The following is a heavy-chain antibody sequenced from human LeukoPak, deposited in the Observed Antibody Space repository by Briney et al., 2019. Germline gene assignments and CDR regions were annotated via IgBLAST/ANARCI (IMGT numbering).Heavy chain of an antibody. CDR1: GYTLTELS. CDR2: FDPEDGET. Sequence: GASVKVSCKVSGYTLTELSMHWVRQAPGEGLEWMGGFDPEDGETIYAQKFQGRVTMTEDTSTDTAYMELSSLRSEDTAVYYCATPLIVGPPGDAFDIWGQGTMVTVSS. J-gene: IGHJ3*02. CDR3: ATPLIVGPPGDAFDI. D-gene: IGHD1-26*01. V-gene: IGHV1-24*01.